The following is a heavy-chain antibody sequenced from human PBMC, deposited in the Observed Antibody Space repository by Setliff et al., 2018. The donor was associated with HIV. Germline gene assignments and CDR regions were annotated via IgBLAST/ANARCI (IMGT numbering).Heavy chain of an antibody. V-gene: IGHV4-4*07. CDR2: IYTSGTT. D-gene: IGHD3-3*01. Sequence: SETLSLTCTVSGDSISSYYWSWIRQTAGKGLEWIGRIYTSGTTDYNPSLKRRVTMSVDTSKNQFSLKLSSVTAADTAVYYCARNFWNGPPDYYYYGLDVWGQGTTVTVSS. J-gene: IGHJ6*02. CDR3: ARNFWNGPPDYYYYGLDV. CDR1: GDSISSYY.